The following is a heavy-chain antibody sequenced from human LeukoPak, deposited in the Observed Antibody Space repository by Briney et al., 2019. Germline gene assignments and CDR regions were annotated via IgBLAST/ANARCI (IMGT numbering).Heavy chain of an antibody. CDR1: AFTLSSYG. J-gene: IGHJ6*02. D-gene: IGHD2-2*01. V-gene: IGHV3-30*18. Sequence: GGSLRLSCAPSAFTLSSYGMHWVRQAPGKGLEWVALVSNEGGRQNYTDSVRGRFTICRDNSKSTLYLQMNSLRTDDTAVYYCAKDPGSNSWSCDPCDMDVWGQGTTVTVSS. CDR2: VSNEGGRQ. CDR3: AKDPGSNSWSCDPCDMDV.